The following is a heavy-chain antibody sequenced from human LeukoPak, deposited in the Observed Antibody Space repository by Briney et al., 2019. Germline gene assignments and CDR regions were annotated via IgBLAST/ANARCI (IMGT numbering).Heavy chain of an antibody. CDR1: GYTFTGYY. Sequence: GASVKVSCKASGYTFTGYYMHWVRQAPGQGLEWMGRIIPILGIANYAQKFQGRVTITADESTSTAYMELSSLRSEDTAVYYCARGNCSSTSCYTHEHDYWGQGTLVTVSS. D-gene: IGHD2-2*02. CDR2: IIPILGIA. J-gene: IGHJ4*02. CDR3: ARGNCSSTSCYTHEHDY. V-gene: IGHV1-69*04.